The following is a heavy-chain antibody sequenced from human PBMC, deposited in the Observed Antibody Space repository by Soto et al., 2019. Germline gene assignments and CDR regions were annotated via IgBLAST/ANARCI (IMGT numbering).Heavy chain of an antibody. J-gene: IGHJ4*02. CDR1: GVTFSSET. Sequence: SVKVSCKASGVTFSSETLGWVRQAPGQGLEWVGGIIPLFGTASYAQKFQGRVTITADESTSTVYMELSSLRSDDTAVYFCATELGENPASPFDAWGQGTLVTVSS. CDR3: ATELGENPASPFDA. V-gene: IGHV1-69*13. CDR2: IIPLFGTA. D-gene: IGHD3-10*01.